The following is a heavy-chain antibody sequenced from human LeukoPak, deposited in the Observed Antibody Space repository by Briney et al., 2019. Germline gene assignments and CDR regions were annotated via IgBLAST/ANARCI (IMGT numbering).Heavy chain of an antibody. V-gene: IGHV1-69*06. CDR2: IIPIFGTA. CDR3: AREVYAFGFDY. CDR1: GGTFSSYA. Sequence: ASVEVSCKASGGTFSSYAISWVRQAPGQGLEWMGGIIPIFGTANYAQKSQGRVTITADKSTSTAYMELSSLRSEDTAVYYCAREVYAFGFDYWGQGTLVTVSS. J-gene: IGHJ4*02. D-gene: IGHD2-8*01.